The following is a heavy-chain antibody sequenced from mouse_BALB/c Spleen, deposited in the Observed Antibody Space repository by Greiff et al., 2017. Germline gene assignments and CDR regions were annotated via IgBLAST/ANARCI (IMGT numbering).Heavy chain of an antibody. CDR2: IWAGGST. Sequence: QVQLQQSGPGLVQPSQSLSITCTVSGFSLTSYGVHWVRQPPGKGLEWLGVIWAGGSTNYNSALMSRLSISKDNSKSQVFLKMNSLQTDDTAMYYCARDQSYGNYWFAYWGQGTLVTVSA. J-gene: IGHJ3*01. D-gene: IGHD2-1*01. V-gene: IGHV2-9*02. CDR1: GFSLTSYG. CDR3: ARDQSYGNYWFAY.